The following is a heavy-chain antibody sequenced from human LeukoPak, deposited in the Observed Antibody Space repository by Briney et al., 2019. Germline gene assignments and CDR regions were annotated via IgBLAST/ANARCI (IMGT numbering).Heavy chain of an antibody. CDR2: IYYSGST. CDR3: ARDVGYYRNWFDP. J-gene: IGHJ5*02. CDR1: GGSFSGYY. D-gene: IGHD3-22*01. Sequence: SETLSLTCAVYGGSFSGYYWSWIRQPPGKGLEWIGSIYYSGSTYYNPSLKSRVTISVDTSKNQFSLKLSSVTAADTAVYYCARDVGYYRNWFDPWGQGTLVTVSS. V-gene: IGHV4-34*01.